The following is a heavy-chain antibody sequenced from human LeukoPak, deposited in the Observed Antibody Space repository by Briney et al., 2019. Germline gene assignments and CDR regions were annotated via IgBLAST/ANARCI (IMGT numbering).Heavy chain of an antibody. CDR3: ATLTGGDDAFDI. Sequence: PSETLSLTCTVSGGSISSYYWSWIRQPPGKELEWIGYIFYTGSTNYNPSLKSRVTISVLTSKNRFSLKLSSVTAADTAVYYCATLTGGDDAFDIWGQGTMVTVSS. V-gene: IGHV4-59*01. CDR2: IFYTGST. J-gene: IGHJ3*02. CDR1: GGSISSYY. D-gene: IGHD4-23*01.